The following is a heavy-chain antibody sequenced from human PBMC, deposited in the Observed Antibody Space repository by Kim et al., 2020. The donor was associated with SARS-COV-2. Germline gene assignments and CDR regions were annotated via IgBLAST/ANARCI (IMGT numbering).Heavy chain of an antibody. CDR3: APIYGGYSDFDY. Sequence: YNPSVKSRLTISADTSRRQFSLTLSSVTAADTAVYYCAPIYGGYSDFDYWGQGSLVTVSS. D-gene: IGHD4-17*01. V-gene: IGHV4-34*01. J-gene: IGHJ4*02.